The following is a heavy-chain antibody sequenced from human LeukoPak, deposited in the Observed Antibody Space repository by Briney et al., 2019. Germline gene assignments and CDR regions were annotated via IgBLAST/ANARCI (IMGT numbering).Heavy chain of an antibody. V-gene: IGHV3-7*01. CDR1: GFTFSSYW. J-gene: IGHJ6*02. CDR2: IKQDGSEK. D-gene: IGHD5-18*01. Sequence: GGSLRLSCAASGFTFSSYWMSWVRQAPGKGLEWVANIKQDGSEKYYVDSVKGRFTISRDNDKNSLYLQTNSLRAEDTAVFYCARDTAGMDVWGQGTTVTVSS. CDR3: ARDTAGMDV.